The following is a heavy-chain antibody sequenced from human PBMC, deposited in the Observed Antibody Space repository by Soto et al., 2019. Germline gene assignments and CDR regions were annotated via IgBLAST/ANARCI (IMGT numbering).Heavy chain of an antibody. CDR3: ARDLGLRYFDWLTFGY. V-gene: IGHV4-59*01. Sequence: SETLSLTCTVSGGSISSYYWSWIRQPPGKGLEWIGYIYYSGSTNYNPSLKSRVTISVDTSKNQFSLKLSSVTAADTAVYYCARDLGLRYFDWLTFGYWGQGTLVTVSS. CDR2: IYYSGST. J-gene: IGHJ4*02. CDR1: GGSISSYY. D-gene: IGHD3-9*01.